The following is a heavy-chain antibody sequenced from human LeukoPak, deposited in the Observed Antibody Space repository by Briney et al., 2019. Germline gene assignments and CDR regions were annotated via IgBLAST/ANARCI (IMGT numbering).Heavy chain of an antibody. Sequence: SETLSLTCSVSGVSISTYYWSWIRQPPGKGLEWIGEINHSGSTNYNPSLKSRVTISVDTSKNQFSLKLSSVTAADTAVYYSARGRGLTGSYYFDYWGQGTLVTVSS. J-gene: IGHJ4*02. CDR1: GVSISTYY. CDR2: INHSGST. CDR3: ARGRGLTGSYYFDY. V-gene: IGHV4-34*01. D-gene: IGHD3-9*01.